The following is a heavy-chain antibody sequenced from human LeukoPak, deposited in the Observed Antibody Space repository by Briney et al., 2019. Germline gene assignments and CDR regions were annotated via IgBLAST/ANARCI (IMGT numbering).Heavy chain of an antibody. V-gene: IGHV4-38-2*02. D-gene: IGHD2-2*01. J-gene: IGHJ4*02. CDR3: ARGSWGYCSSTSCQTASDY. Sequence: SETLSLTCTVSGYSISSGYYRGWIRQPPGKGLEWIGSIYHSGSTYYNPSLKSRVTISVDTSKNQFSLKLSSVTAADTAVYYCARGSWGYCSSTSCQTASDYWGQGTLVTVSS. CDR2: IYHSGST. CDR1: GYSISSGYY.